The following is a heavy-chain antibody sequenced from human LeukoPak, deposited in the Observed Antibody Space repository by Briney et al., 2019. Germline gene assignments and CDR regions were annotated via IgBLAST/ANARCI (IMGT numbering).Heavy chain of an antibody. CDR1: GFSFSGSY. V-gene: IGHV3-11*05. CDR3: AKDGSGSYWQLYFDY. D-gene: IGHD3-10*01. Sequence: GGSLRLSCAASGFSFSGSYMSWIRQAPGKGLEWVPYISGSSNDINYADSVKGRFTVSRDNTKNSLFLQMNSLRAEDTAVYYCAKDGSGSYWQLYFDYWGQGTLVTVSS. CDR2: ISGSSNDI. J-gene: IGHJ4*02.